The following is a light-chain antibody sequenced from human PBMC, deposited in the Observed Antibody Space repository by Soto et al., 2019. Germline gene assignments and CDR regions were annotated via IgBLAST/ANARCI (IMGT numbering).Light chain of an antibody. J-gene: IGLJ1*01. Sequence: QSALTQPASVSGSPGLSIAISCTGTSRDVGGYNSVSWYQQQPGKVPKLRIYDVSNRPSGVSNRFSGSKSGNTSSLTISGLQAEDEGDYYCSSYTTGGSYVFGTGTKLTVL. CDR3: SSYTTGGSYV. CDR1: SRDVGGYNS. CDR2: DVS. V-gene: IGLV2-14*01.